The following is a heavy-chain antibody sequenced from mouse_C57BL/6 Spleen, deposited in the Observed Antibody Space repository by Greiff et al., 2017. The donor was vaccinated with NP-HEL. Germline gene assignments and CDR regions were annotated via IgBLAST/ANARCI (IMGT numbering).Heavy chain of an antibody. CDR1: GYTFTDHT. V-gene: IGHV1-78*01. CDR2: IYPRDGST. J-gene: IGHJ3*01. D-gene: IGHD3-2*02. CDR3: AREALQLRLRRAWFAY. Sequence: VQLQQSDAELVKPGASVKISCKVSGYTFTDHTIHWMKQRPEQGLEWIGYIYPRDGSTKYNEKFKGKATLTADKSSSTAYMQLNSLTSEDSAVYFCAREALQLRLRRAWFAYWGQGTLVTVSA.